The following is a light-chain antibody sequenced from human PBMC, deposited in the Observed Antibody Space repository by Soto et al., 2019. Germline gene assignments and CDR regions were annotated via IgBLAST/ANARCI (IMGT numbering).Light chain of an antibody. J-gene: IGKJ1*01. CDR3: QKYDSAPWT. V-gene: IGKV1-27*01. CDR1: QGISND. Sequence: DIQMTQSPSSLSASVRDRVTITCRASQGISNDFAWYQQKPGKVPKLLIYAASTLQSGVPSRFSGSGSGTDFTLSISSLQPEDVATYYCQKYDSAPWTFGQGNKVEIK. CDR2: AAS.